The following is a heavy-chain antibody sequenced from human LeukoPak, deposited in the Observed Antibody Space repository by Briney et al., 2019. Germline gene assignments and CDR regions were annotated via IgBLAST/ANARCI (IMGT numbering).Heavy chain of an antibody. V-gene: IGHV1-2*02. D-gene: IGHD3-22*01. CDR2: ISPNSGGT. J-gene: IGHJ6*02. CDR1: GYTFTGYY. CDR3: ARDSSGYYYWAYGMDV. Sequence: ASVKVSCKASGYTFTGYYMHWVRQAPGQGLEWMGWISPNSGGTNYAQKFQGRVTMTRDTSISTAYMELSRLRSDDTAVYYCARDSSGYYYWAYGMDVWGQGTTVTVSS.